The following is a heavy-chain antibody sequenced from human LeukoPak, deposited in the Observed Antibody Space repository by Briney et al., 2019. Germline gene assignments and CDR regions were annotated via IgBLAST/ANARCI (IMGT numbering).Heavy chain of an antibody. V-gene: IGHV4-39*07. CDR3: ARLGIAARGRTPAYSYYYYMDV. CDR1: GDSISSSSSY. J-gene: IGHJ6*03. D-gene: IGHD6-6*01. CDR2: INHSGST. Sequence: PSETLSLTCSVSGDSISSSSSYWGWIRQPPGKGLEWIGEINHSGSTNYNPSLKSRVTISVDTSKNQFSLKLSSVTAADTAVYYCARLGIAARGRTPAYSYYYYMDVWGKGTTVTVSS.